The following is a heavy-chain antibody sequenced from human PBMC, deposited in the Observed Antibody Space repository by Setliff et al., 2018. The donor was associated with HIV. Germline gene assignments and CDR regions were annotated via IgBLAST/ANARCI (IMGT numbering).Heavy chain of an antibody. CDR1: GFTFSSYA. CDR3: ARDGRDSSGWSHARGDY. Sequence: PGGSLRLSCAASGFTFSSYALSWVRQAPGKGLEWVSGLSGSGGSTFYADSVKGRFTVSRDNSKNSLYLQMNSLRAEDTAVYYCARDGRDSSGWSHARGDYWGQGTLVTVSS. D-gene: IGHD6-19*01. J-gene: IGHJ4*02. CDR2: LSGSGGST. V-gene: IGHV3-23*01.